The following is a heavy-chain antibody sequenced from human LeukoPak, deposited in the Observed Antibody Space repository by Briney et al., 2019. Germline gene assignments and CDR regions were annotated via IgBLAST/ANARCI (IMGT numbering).Heavy chain of an antibody. Sequence: ASVKVSCKASGYTFTSYDINWVRQATGQGLEWMGWMNPNSGNTGYAQKFQGRVTMTRNTSISTAYMELSSLRSEDTAVYYCAKDTKWELLSGDTFDYWGQGTLVTVSS. CDR3: AKDTKWELLSGDTFDY. CDR1: GYTFTSYD. J-gene: IGHJ4*02. D-gene: IGHD1-26*01. V-gene: IGHV1-8*01. CDR2: MNPNSGNT.